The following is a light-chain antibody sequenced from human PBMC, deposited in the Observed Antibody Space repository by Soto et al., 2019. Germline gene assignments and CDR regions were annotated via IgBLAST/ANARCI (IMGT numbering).Light chain of an antibody. V-gene: IGKV3-15*01. Sequence: EIVMTQSPATLSVSPGERATLSCRASQSVSNNLAWYQQKPGQAPRLLIYGASSRATGIPARFSGSGSGTEFTLSISSLQSEDFAVYYCKQYNNWPPLTFGGGTQVVIK. J-gene: IGKJ4*01. CDR3: KQYNNWPPLT. CDR1: QSVSNN. CDR2: GAS.